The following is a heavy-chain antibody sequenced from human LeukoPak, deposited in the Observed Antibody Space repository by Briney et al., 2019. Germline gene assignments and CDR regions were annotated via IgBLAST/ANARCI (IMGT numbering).Heavy chain of an antibody. CDR3: AKALSSSFTGSSWEY. CDR2: INWNGGKI. V-gene: IGHV3-9*03. CDR1: GFTFDDYA. J-gene: IGHJ4*02. Sequence: GGSLRLSCAASGFTFDDYAMHWIRQAPGKGLEWVSGINWNGGKIGYADSVKGRFTISRDSAKSSLYLQMNTLRAEDMAFYYCAKALSSSFTGSSWEYWGQGTLVTVSS. D-gene: IGHD6-6*01.